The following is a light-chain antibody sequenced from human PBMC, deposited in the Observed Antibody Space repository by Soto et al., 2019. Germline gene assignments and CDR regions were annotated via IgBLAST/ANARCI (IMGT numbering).Light chain of an antibody. Sequence: QSVLTQPASVSGSPGQSITISCTGTNSDVGAYHFVSWYQLHPGKAPKLILYELTNRPSGVSNRFSGSKSGNTASLTISGLQAEDEADYFCSSYTTSTTVVFGGGTKVTVL. J-gene: IGLJ2*01. CDR3: SSYTTSTTVV. V-gene: IGLV2-14*01. CDR1: NSDVGAYHF. CDR2: ELT.